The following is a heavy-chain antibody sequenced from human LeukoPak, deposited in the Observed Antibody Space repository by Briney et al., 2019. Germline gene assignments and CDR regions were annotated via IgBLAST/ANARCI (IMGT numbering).Heavy chain of an antibody. D-gene: IGHD4-23*01. V-gene: IGHV1-69*05. J-gene: IGHJ4*02. CDR3: ARDKDYGGNFGTFDY. CDR2: IIPIFGTA. CDR1: GGTFSSYA. Sequence: SVKVSCKASGGTFSSYAISWVRQAPGQGLEWMGGIIPIFGTANYAQKFQGRVTVTTDESTSTAYMELSSLRSEDTAVYYCARDKDYGGNFGTFDYWGQGTLVTVSS.